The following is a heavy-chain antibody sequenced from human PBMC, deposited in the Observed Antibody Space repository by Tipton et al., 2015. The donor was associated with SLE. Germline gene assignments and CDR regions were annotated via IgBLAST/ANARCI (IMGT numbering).Heavy chain of an antibody. CDR1: GFTFDDYT. Sequence: GSLRLSCAASGFTFDDYTMHWVRQAPGKGLEWVSLISWDGGSTYYADSVKGRFTISRDNAKNLLFLQMDSLGVEDTAVYYCARDGHDSGSFGAFDIWGQGTMVTVSS. CDR3: ARDGHDSGSFGAFDI. J-gene: IGHJ3*02. V-gene: IGHV3-43*01. CDR2: ISWDGGST. D-gene: IGHD3-10*01.